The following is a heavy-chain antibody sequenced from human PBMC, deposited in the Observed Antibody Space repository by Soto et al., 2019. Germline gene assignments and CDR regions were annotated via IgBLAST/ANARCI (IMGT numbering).Heavy chain of an antibody. CDR1: GFSFSTYT. Sequence: VQLVESGGGLVKPGESLRISCAASGFSFSTYTMDWVRQAPGKGLEWMGGIIPMFPTTNYAQKFKGRLTINADKSTSTAYMEMSSLRSEDTAVYYCARDGDSADYGYWGQGTLVTVSS. D-gene: IGHD2-21*01. CDR2: IIPMFPTT. CDR3: ARDGDSADYGY. V-gene: IGHV1-69*06. J-gene: IGHJ4*02.